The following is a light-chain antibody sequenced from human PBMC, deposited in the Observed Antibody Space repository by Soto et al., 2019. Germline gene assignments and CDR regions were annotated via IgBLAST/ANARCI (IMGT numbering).Light chain of an antibody. Sequence: QSALTPPASVSGSPGQSITISCTGTSSDVGGYNYVSWYQQYPGKAPKLIIFEVSNRPSGVSNRFSGSKSGNTASLTISGLQDEDEADYYCSSYTSNSTEVFGTGTKLTV. CDR2: EVS. CDR3: SSYTSNSTEV. J-gene: IGLJ1*01. CDR1: SSDVGGYNY. V-gene: IGLV2-14*01.